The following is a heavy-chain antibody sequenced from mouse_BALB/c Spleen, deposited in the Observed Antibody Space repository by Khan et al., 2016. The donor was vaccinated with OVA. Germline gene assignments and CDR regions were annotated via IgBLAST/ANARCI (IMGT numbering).Heavy chain of an antibody. D-gene: IGHD2-14*01. V-gene: IGHV1-4*01. CDR2: INPSNGYT. CDR1: GYTFTSYT. J-gene: IGHJ3*01. Sequence: VHVKQSGAELARPGASVKMSCKASGYTFTSYTIHWIKERPGQGLEWIGYINPSNGYTNYNQKFKDKATLTTDKSSTTAYLQLSSLPSDASAVYSCVRDGAYHRNDGWFAYWGQGTLVTVSA. CDR3: VRDGAYHRNDGWFAY.